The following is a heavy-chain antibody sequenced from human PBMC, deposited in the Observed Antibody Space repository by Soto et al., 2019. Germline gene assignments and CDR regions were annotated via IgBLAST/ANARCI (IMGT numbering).Heavy chain of an antibody. CDR1: GFTFSSYW. Sequence: EVQFVESGGCLVQPGGSLRLSCAASGFTFSSYWMHWVRQPPGKGLVWVSRINSDGSSIGYADSVKGRFTISRDNAKNTLYLQMNSLRAEDTAVYYCSREGMGFSNWFDPWGQGTLVTVSS. D-gene: IGHD2-8*01. J-gene: IGHJ5*02. CDR2: INSDGSSI. CDR3: SREGMGFSNWFDP. V-gene: IGHV3-74*01.